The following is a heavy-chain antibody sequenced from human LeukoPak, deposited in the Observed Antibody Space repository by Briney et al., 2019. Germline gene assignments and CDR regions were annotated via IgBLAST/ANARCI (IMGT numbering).Heavy chain of an antibody. D-gene: IGHD6-19*01. CDR2: IRYDGSNK. Sequence: GGSLRLSCAASGFTFSSYGMHWVRQAPGEGLECVAFIRYDGSNKYYADSVEGRFTISRDNSKNQLHMQMNSLRAEATAVYYCAKVRGAFLYSSGRGVFDYWGQGTLVTVSS. CDR1: GFTFSSYG. J-gene: IGHJ4*02. V-gene: IGHV3-30*02. CDR3: AKVRGAFLYSSGRGVFDY.